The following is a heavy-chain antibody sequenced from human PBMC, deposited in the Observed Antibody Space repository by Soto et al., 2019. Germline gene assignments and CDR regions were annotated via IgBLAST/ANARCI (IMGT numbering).Heavy chain of an antibody. J-gene: IGHJ2*01. CDR2: INPSGGST. CDR3: ARDLYYGDFPYWYFDL. Sequence: QVQLVQSGAEVKKPGASVKVSCKASGYTFTSYYMHWVRQAPGQGLEWMGIINPSGGSTSYAQKFQGRVTMTRDTSTSTVYMELSSLRSEDTAVYYCARDLYYGDFPYWYFDLWGRGTLVTVSS. D-gene: IGHD4-17*01. CDR1: GYTFTSYY. V-gene: IGHV1-46*01.